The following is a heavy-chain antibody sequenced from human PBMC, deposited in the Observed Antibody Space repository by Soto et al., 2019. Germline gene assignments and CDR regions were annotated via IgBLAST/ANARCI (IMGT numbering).Heavy chain of an antibody. J-gene: IGHJ5*02. CDR3: ARRVAAAGTDNWFDP. CDR1: GFTFSSYS. D-gene: IGHD6-13*01. V-gene: IGHV3-21*01. CDR2: ISSSSSYI. Sequence: NPGGSLRLSCAASGFTFSSYSMNWVRQAPGKGLEWVSSISSSSSYIYYADSVKGRFTISRDNAKNSLYLQMNSLRAEDTAVYYCARRVAAAGTDNWFDPWGQGTLVTVSS.